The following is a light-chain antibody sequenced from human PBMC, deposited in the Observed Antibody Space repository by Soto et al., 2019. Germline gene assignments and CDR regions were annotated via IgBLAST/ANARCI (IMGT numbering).Light chain of an antibody. CDR2: DAS. CDR1: QSISTW. CDR3: QQYNSYST. J-gene: IGKJ1*01. V-gene: IGKV1-5*01. Sequence: DIQMTQSPSTLSAFVGDRVTITCRASQSISTWLAWYQRKPGKAPKLLIYDASSLESGVPSRFSGSGSGTEFTLTISSLQPEDFASYYCQQYNSYSTFGQGTKVDIK.